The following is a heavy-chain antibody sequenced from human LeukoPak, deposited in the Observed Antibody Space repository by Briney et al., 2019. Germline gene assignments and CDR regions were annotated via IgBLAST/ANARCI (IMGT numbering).Heavy chain of an antibody. CDR1: GFTVINNY. CDR3: ARDFRRDRIAAAGTFDY. J-gene: IGHJ4*02. CDR2: ITSSSSYI. D-gene: IGHD6-13*01. V-gene: IGHV3-21*01. Sequence: SGGSLRLSCAASGFTVINNYMTWVRQAPGKGLEWVSSITSSSSYIYYADSVKGRFTISRDNAKNSLYLQMNSLRAEDTAVYYCARDFRRDRIAAAGTFDYWGQGTLVTVSS.